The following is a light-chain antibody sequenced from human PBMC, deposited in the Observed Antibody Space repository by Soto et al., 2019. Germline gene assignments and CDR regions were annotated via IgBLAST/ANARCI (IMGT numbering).Light chain of an antibody. V-gene: IGKV3-20*01. CDR2: IAS. CDR3: QQHGSGPWT. Sequence: LAPRGKATLSCRASPSVSGSNLAWYQHKPGQGPRLLIYIASRRATGIPDRFSGSGSGTEFTLTISRLEPEDFAVYYCQQHGSGPWTFGQGTKVEIK. J-gene: IGKJ1*01. CDR1: PSVSGSN.